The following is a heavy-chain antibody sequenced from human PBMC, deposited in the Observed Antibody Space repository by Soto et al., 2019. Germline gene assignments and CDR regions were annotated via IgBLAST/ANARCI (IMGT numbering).Heavy chain of an antibody. CDR1: GGSISSSSYY. V-gene: IGHV4-39*01. J-gene: IGHJ5*02. Sequence: QLQLQESGPGLVKPSETLSLTCTVSGGSISSSSYYWDWIRQPPGKGLAWIGSVYYSGSVHQNPSLKSRVTMSVDRSKNQFSLNLSSVTAADTAIYYCARRRVAVIGSWFDPWGQGTLVTVSS. D-gene: IGHD6-19*01. CDR3: ARRRVAVIGSWFDP. CDR2: VYYSGSV.